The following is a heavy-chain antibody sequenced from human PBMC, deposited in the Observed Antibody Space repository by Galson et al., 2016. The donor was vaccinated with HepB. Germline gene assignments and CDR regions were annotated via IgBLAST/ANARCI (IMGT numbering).Heavy chain of an antibody. Sequence: SLRLSCAGSGFIFRGYGMHWVRQAPGKGLERVAADSMDGRRKFYADSVRGRFTISRDNSNNMLFLQMDSLRPDDTAVYYCARDSVSFIVMVSSSWGLDYWGQGTLVTVSS. J-gene: IGHJ4*02. V-gene: IGHV3-30*03. CDR2: DSMDGRRK. CDR3: ARDSVSFIVMVSSSWGLDY. D-gene: IGHD2-15*01. CDR1: GFIFRGYG.